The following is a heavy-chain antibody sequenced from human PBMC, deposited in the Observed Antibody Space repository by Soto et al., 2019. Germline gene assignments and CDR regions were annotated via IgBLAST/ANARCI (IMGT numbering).Heavy chain of an antibody. J-gene: IGHJ5*02. Sequence: LDWTVSVGPVSIGSYYCSWIRQAPGKGLEWIGYIYYSGSTNYNPSLKSRVTISVDTSKNQFSLKLSSVTAADTAVYYCAREGYELWSGLRLDPWGQGTLVPVSS. CDR2: IYYSGST. D-gene: IGHD3-3*01. CDR1: VGPVSIGSYY. CDR3: AREGYELWSGLRLDP. V-gene: IGHV4-61*01.